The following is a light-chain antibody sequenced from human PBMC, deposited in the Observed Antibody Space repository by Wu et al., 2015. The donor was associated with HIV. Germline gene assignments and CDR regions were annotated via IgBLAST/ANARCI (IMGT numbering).Light chain of an antibody. J-gene: IGKJ4*01. CDR2: DTL. Sequence: DIVLTQSPGTLSLSPGERATLSCRASHNIDNYLAWYQQKPGQAPRLLIYDTLNRATGIPARFSGSGSGTDFTLTISSLEPEDFAVYYCQQRSSWPLTFGGGTKVEIK. V-gene: IGKV3-11*01. CDR1: HNIDNY. CDR3: QQRSSWPLT.